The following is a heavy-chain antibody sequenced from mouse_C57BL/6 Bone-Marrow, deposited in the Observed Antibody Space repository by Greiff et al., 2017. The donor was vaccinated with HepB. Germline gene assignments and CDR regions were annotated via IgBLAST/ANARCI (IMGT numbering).Heavy chain of an antibody. D-gene: IGHD3-2*02. CDR2: IYPGDGDT. J-gene: IGHJ1*03. Sequence: QVQLQQSGPELVKPGASVKISCKASGYAFSSSWMNWVKQRPGKGLEWIGRIYPGDGDTNYNGKFKGKATLTADKSSSTAYMQLSSLTSEDSAVYFCARLPTAQATHWYFDVWGTGTTVTVSS. V-gene: IGHV1-82*01. CDR1: GYAFSSSW. CDR3: ARLPTAQATHWYFDV.